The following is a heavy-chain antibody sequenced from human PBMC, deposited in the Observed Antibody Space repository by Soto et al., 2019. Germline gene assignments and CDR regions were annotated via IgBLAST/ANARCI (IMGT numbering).Heavy chain of an antibody. V-gene: IGHV4-30-4*01. D-gene: IGHD1-1*01. J-gene: IGHJ2*01. Sequence: PSETLSLTCYVSAASITRGDPYWSWFRQPPGEGLEWIGHIYYSGSTYYNPSLRSRLIISVDTSKNQFSLRLNSVTAADTAVYYCARVLPTPEVWYFDLWGRGTLVTVSS. CDR3: ARVLPTPEVWYFDL. CDR1: AASITRGDPY. CDR2: IYYSGST.